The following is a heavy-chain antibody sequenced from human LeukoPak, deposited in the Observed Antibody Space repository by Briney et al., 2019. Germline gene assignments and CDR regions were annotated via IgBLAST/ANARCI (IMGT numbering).Heavy chain of an antibody. CDR1: EFTFSNYA. D-gene: IGHD1-14*01. Sequence: GGSLRLSCAASEFTFSNYAMNWVRQAPGKVLDWVSGISGGGGSTYYADSVKGRFTISRDNSKNTLYLQMDSLRAEDTALYYCAKGSGINHYHWIDPWGQGTLVTVSS. CDR3: AKGSGINHYHWIDP. J-gene: IGHJ5*02. V-gene: IGHV3-23*01. CDR2: ISGGGGST.